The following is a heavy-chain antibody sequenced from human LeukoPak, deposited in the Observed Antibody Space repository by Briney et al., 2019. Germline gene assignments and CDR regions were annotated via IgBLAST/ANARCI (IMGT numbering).Heavy chain of an antibody. J-gene: IGHJ4*02. CDR2: IDPPSGAP. CDR1: GYTFTGQF. D-gene: IGHD6-19*01. Sequence: GASVKVSCKASGYTFTGQFIHWLRQAPGQGLEWMGWIDPPSGAPHYAQKFQDTITLTRDTSIATAYMEVHRLQTDVTAVYYCARSGFSTGFYLDFWGQGTPISVSS. CDR3: ARSGFSTGFYLDF. V-gene: IGHV1-2*02.